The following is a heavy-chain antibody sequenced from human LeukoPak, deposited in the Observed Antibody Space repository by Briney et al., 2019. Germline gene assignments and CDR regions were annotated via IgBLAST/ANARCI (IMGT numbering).Heavy chain of an antibody. CDR3: ARGYSNYPYYFDY. CDR2: IYHSGST. D-gene: IGHD4-11*01. J-gene: IGHJ4*02. V-gene: IGHV4-39*07. CDR1: GGSISSSSYY. Sequence: PSETLSLTCTVSGGSISSSSYYWGWIRQPPGKGLEWIGSIYHSGSTYYNPSLKSRVTISVDRSKNQFSLKLSSVTAADTAVYYCARGYSNYPYYFDYWGQGALVTVSS.